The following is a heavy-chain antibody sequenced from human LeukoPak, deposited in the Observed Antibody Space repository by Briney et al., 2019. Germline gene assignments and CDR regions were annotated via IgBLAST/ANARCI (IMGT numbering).Heavy chain of an antibody. J-gene: IGHJ4*02. D-gene: IGHD6-13*01. CDR1: DESFSGYF. Sequence: SETLSLTCVVYDESFSGYFWSWIRQPPGKGLEWIGEINHSGSTNYNPSLKSRVTILVDTSKNRFSLKLNSVTAADTAVYYCARQDSSTWYYFDFWGQGTPVTVSS. CDR2: INHSGST. V-gene: IGHV4-34*01. CDR3: ARQDSSTWYYFDF.